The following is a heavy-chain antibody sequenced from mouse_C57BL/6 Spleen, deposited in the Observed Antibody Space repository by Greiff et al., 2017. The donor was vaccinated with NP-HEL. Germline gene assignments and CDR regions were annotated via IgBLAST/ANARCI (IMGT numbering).Heavy chain of an antibody. Sequence: QVQLQQSGPELVKPGASVKISCKASGYAFSSSWMNWVKQRPGKGLEWIGRIYPGDGDTNYNGKFKGKATLTADKSSSTAYMQLSSLTSEDSAVYFCAKETYDSNYDYYAMDYWGQGTSVTVSS. V-gene: IGHV1-82*01. D-gene: IGHD2-5*01. CDR2: IYPGDGDT. J-gene: IGHJ4*01. CDR3: AKETYDSNYDYYAMDY. CDR1: GYAFSSSW.